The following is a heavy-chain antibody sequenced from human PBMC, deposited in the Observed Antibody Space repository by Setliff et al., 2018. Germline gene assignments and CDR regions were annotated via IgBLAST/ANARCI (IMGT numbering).Heavy chain of an antibody. D-gene: IGHD1-1*01. V-gene: IGHV1-69*06. J-gene: IGHJ6*02. CDR3: ARDSVTLGQLERRGGFRYYDMDV. Sequence: ASVKVSCKVSGYTLTELSMHWVRQAPGKGLEWMGGITPIFETAHYAQKFQDRVTITADKSTSTVYMELNSLISEDTAVYLCARDSVTLGQLERRGGFRYYDMDVWGQGTTVTVSS. CDR1: GYTLTELS. CDR2: ITPIFETA.